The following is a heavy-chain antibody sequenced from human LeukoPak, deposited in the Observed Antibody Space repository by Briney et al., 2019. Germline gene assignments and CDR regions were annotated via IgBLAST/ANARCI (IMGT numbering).Heavy chain of an antibody. CDR2: IIPIFGTA. CDR1: GGTSISYA. Sequence: ASVKVSCKASGGTSISYAISWVRQAPGQGLEWMGGIIPIFGTANYAQKFQGRVTITADESTSTAYMELSSLRSEDTAVYYCATLERVAVAGTSTYYFDYWGQGTLVTVSS. V-gene: IGHV1-69*13. CDR3: ATLERVAVAGTSTYYFDY. D-gene: IGHD6-19*01. J-gene: IGHJ4*02.